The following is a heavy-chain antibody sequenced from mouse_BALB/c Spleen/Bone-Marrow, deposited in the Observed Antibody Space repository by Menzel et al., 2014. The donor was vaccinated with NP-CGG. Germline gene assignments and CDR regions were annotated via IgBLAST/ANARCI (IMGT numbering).Heavy chain of an antibody. CDR3: ARGGNWDDFDV. CDR2: ISSGSTAI. J-gene: IGHJ1*01. D-gene: IGHD4-1*01. V-gene: IGHV5-17*02. CDR1: GFTFSSFG. Sequence: EVKLMESGGGLVQPGGSRKLSCAASGFTFSSFGMHWVRQAPEKGLEWVAYISSGSTAICYADTVKGRCAIARDNPKNTLFLQMTSLRSEDTAMYYCARGGNWDDFDVWGAGTTVTVSS.